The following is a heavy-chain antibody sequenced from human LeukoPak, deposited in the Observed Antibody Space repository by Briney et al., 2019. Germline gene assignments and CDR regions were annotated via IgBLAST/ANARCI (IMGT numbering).Heavy chain of an antibody. CDR2: ISWNSGSI. CDR3: AQDSDYGDYAYFDY. CDR1: GFTLDDYA. D-gene: IGHD4-17*01. J-gene: IGHJ4*02. V-gene: IGHV3-9*01. Sequence: QPGGSLRLSCAASGFTLDDYAMHWVRQAPGKGLEWVSGISWNSGSIGYADSVKGRFTISRDNAKNSLYLQMNSLRAEDTALYYCAQDSDYGDYAYFDYWGQGTLVTVSS.